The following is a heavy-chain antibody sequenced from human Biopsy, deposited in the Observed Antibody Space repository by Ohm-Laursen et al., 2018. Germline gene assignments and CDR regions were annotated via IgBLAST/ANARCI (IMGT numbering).Heavy chain of an antibody. CDR3: SNEVHGRDY. CDR1: GKTFSDYY. Sequence: SETLSLTCAVYGKTFSDYYWSWIRQPPGKGLEWIGQINQSGRTNYNPSLKSRVNISADKSNNQFSLKLTSVTSADTAVYFCSNEVHGRDYWGLGALVTVSS. J-gene: IGHJ4*02. D-gene: IGHD2-15*01. CDR2: INQSGRT. V-gene: IGHV4-34*08.